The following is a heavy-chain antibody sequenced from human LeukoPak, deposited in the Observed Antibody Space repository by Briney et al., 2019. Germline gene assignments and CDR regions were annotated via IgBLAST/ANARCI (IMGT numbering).Heavy chain of an antibody. V-gene: IGHV3-64*01. Sequence: GGSQRLSCAASGFTFSSYAMHWVRQAPGKGLEYVSAISSNGGSTYYANSVKGRFTISRDNSKNTLYLQMGSLRAEDMAVYYCARLPPYGDDAFDIWGQGTMVTVSS. CDR3: ARLPPYGDDAFDI. D-gene: IGHD4-17*01. J-gene: IGHJ3*02. CDR2: ISSNGGST. CDR1: GFTFSSYA.